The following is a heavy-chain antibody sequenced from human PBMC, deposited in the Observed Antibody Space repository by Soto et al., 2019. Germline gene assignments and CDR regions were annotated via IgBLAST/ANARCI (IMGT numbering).Heavy chain of an antibody. V-gene: IGHV3-23*01. Sequence: PGGSLRLSCAASGFTFSSYAMSWVRQSPGKGLEWVSAISGSGGSTYYADSVKGRFTISRDNSKNTLYLQMNSLRAEDTAVYYCAKGSRYCSSTSCYTTYYYYGMDVWGQGTTVTVS. CDR3: AKGSRYCSSTSCYTTYYYYGMDV. D-gene: IGHD2-2*02. J-gene: IGHJ6*02. CDR2: ISGSGGST. CDR1: GFTFSSYA.